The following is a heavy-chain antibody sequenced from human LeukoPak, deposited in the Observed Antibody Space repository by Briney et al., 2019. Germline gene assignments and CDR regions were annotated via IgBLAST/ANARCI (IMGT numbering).Heavy chain of an antibody. V-gene: IGHV4-30-4*01. J-gene: IGHJ3*02. CDR2: IYYSGST. CDR1: GGSISSGDYY. Sequence: SETLSLTCTVSGGSISSGDYYWSWIRQPPGKGLEWIGYIYYSGSTYYNPSLKSRVTISLDTSKNQLSLKLSSVTAADTAVYYCARDYDSSGYYYEFHAFDIWGQGTMVTVSS. CDR3: ARDYDSSGYYYEFHAFDI. D-gene: IGHD3-22*01.